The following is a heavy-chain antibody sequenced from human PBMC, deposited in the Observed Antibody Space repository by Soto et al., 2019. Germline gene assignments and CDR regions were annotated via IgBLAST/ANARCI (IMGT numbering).Heavy chain of an antibody. Sequence: GKSLRLSCAASGFTFSSYAMRWVRQAPGKGLEWVSAISGSGGSTYYADSVKGRFTISRDNSKNTMYLQMNSLRAEDTAVYYCAKGEYNWNYGPLGYWGQGTLVTVSS. CDR1: GFTFSSYA. CDR3: AKGEYNWNYGPLGY. D-gene: IGHD1-7*01. CDR2: ISGSGGST. J-gene: IGHJ4*02. V-gene: IGHV3-23*01.